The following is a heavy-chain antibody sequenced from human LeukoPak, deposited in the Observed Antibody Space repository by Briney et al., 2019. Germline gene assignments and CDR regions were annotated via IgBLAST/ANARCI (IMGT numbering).Heavy chain of an antibody. V-gene: IGHV3-48*04. CDR3: ARDPRFGKIFDY. Sequence: HPGGSLRLSCAASGFTFSSYGMSWVRQAPGKGLEWVSYISDSGSIIHYADSVKGRFTISRDNAKNSLYLQMNNLRAEDTAVYYCARDPRFGKIFDYWGQGTLVTVSS. J-gene: IGHJ4*02. D-gene: IGHD3-10*01. CDR2: ISDSGSII. CDR1: GFTFSSYG.